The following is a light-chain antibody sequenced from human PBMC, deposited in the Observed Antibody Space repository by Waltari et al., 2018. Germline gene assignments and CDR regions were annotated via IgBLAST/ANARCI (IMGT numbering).Light chain of an antibody. CDR3: CSYAGSSTFKV. CDR1: SSDVGSYNL. J-gene: IGLJ2*01. V-gene: IGLV2-23*02. CDR2: EVS. Sequence: QSALTQPASVSGSPGQSITISCTGTSSDVGSYNLVSWYQQHPGKAPKLMIYEVSKRPSGVCNGFSGSKSGNTASLTISGLQAEDEADYYCCSYAGSSTFKVFGGGTKLTVL.